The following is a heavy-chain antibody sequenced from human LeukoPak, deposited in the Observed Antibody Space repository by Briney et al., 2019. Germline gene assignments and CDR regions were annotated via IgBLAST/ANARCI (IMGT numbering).Heavy chain of an antibody. J-gene: IGHJ5*02. Sequence: SESLSLTCTVSGGSICGYYWSWIRQPPGKGLEWIGYIYYSGSTNYNPSLKSRVTISVDTSKNQSSLKLSSVTAADTAVYYCARTHVLRYFDWLLNWFDPWGQGTLVTVSS. CDR2: IYYSGST. D-gene: IGHD3-9*01. CDR1: GGSICGYY. V-gene: IGHV4-59*12. CDR3: ARTHVLRYFDWLLNWFDP.